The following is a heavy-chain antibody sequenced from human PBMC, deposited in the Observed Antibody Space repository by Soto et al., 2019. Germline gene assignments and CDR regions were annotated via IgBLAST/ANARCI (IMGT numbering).Heavy chain of an antibody. D-gene: IGHD5-18*01. CDR1: GFTFSSYS. CDR2: ISSSSTI. V-gene: IGHV3-48*01. J-gene: IGHJ4*02. Sequence: PGGSLRLSCAASGFTFSSYSMNWVRQAPGKGLEWVSYISSSSTIYYADSVKGRFTISRDNAKNSLYLQMNSLRAEDTAVYYCAKGSGYSYGSSLDYWGQGTLVTVSS. CDR3: AKGSGYSYGSSLDY.